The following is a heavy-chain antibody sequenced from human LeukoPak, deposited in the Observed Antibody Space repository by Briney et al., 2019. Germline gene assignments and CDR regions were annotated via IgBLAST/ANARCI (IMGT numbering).Heavy chain of an antibody. CDR1: GGSFSGYY. V-gene: IGHV4-34*01. CDR3: ARESNYDILIGYYKIFDY. Sequence: PSETLSLTCAVYGGSFSGYYWSWIRQPPGKGLEWIGEINHSGSTNYNPSLKSRVTISVDTSKNQFSLKLSSVTAADTAVYYCARESNYDILIGYYKIFDYWGQGTLVTVSS. CDR2: INHSGST. J-gene: IGHJ4*02. D-gene: IGHD3-9*01.